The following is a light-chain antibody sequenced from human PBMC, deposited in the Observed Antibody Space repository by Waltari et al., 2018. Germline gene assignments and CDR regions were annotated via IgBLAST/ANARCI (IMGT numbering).Light chain of an antibody. CDR2: DAS. J-gene: IGKJ5*01. CDR1: QSIGPY. Sequence: EIVLTQSPAPLSLSPGETATLSCRASQSIGPYLAWYQQKPGQAPRLLIYDASNRATGIPARFSGSGSGTDFTLTISSLEPEDFAVYYCQQRSAWPLTFGQGTRLEIK. CDR3: QQRSAWPLT. V-gene: IGKV3-11*01.